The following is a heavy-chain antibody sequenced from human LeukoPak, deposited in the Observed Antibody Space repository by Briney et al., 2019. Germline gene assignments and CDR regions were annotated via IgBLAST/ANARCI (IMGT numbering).Heavy chain of an antibody. CDR1: GFTFSHFG. Sequence: PGGSLRLSCETSGFTFSHFGMHWVRQAPGKGLEWVAFIRYDGNSKYYADSVKGRFTVSRDNSKNTLYLQMNSLRDEDTALYYCAKDPSGTYCGDYWGQGTLVTVSS. CDR2: IRYDGNSK. J-gene: IGHJ4*02. V-gene: IGHV3-30*02. D-gene: IGHD1-26*01. CDR3: AKDPSGTYCGDY.